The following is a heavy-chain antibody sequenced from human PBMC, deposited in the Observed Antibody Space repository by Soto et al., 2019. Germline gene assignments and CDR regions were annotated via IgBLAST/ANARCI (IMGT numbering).Heavy chain of an antibody. CDR1: GGSFSGYY. CDR2: INHSGST. V-gene: IGHV4-34*01. CDR3: AREKITGFFDY. J-gene: IGHJ4*02. D-gene: IGHD2-8*02. Sequence: SETLSLTCAVYGGSFSGYYWTWIRQPPGTGLEWIGEINHSGSTNYNPSLKSRVTISVDTSKNQFSLKLTSVTAADTAVYYCAREKITGFFDYGGQEPLVTVP.